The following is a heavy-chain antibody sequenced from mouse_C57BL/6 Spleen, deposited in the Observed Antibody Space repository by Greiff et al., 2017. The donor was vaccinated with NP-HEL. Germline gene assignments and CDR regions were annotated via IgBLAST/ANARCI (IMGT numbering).Heavy chain of an antibody. D-gene: IGHD2-3*01. V-gene: IGHV1-64*01. J-gene: IGHJ4*01. CDR2: IHPNSGST. CDR1: GYTFTSYW. Sequence: QVHVKQPGAELVKPGASVKLSCKASGYTFTSYWMHWVKQRPGQGLEWIGMIHPNSGSTNYNEKFKSKATLTVDKSSSTAYMQLSSLTSEDSAVYYCARDGYYVYAMDYWGQGTSVTVSS. CDR3: ARDGYYVYAMDY.